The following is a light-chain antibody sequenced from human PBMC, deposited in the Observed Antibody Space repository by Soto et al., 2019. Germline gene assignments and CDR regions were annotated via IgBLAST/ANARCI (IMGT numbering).Light chain of an antibody. CDR1: QGISRW. CDR2: GAS. J-gene: IGKJ5*01. CDR3: QQANRFPLT. Sequence: DIQMTQSPSFVSASVGDRVTITCRASQGISRWLAWYQQRPGKAPELLIYGASSLQSGVTSRFSGSGSGTDFNLTISSLHPGHFATYYCQQANRFPLTFGQGTRLEMK. V-gene: IGKV1-12*01.